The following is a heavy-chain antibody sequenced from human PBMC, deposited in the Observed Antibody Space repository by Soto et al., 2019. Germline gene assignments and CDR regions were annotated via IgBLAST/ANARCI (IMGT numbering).Heavy chain of an antibody. V-gene: IGHV4-30-4*01. CDR3: ARTSPRGSGTWLDP. CDR2: IYHSGSS. D-gene: IGHD3-10*01. CDR1: GGSISSDDYY. Sequence: QVKLQESGPGLVKPSQTLSLTCNVSGGSISSDDYYWSWIRQPPGKGLEWIGYIYHSGSSYYNPSLQSRVTISIDTSKNQLSLKLSSVTAADSAVYYCARTSPRGSGTWLDPWGQGTLVTVSS. J-gene: IGHJ5*02.